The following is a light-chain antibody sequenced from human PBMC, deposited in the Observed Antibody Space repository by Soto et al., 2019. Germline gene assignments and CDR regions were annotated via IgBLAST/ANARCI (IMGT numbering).Light chain of an antibody. V-gene: IGLV1-40*01. Sequence: QAVVTQPPSVSEAPGQRVTISCTGSSSNIGAGYEAHWYQQVPGTAPKLLIYENNNRPSGVPDRFSGSKSGTSASLAITGLQXEDXXEYYCQSYDSSLSGYVFGTGTKVTVL. CDR3: QSYDSSLSGYV. CDR2: ENN. J-gene: IGLJ1*01. CDR1: SSNIGAGYE.